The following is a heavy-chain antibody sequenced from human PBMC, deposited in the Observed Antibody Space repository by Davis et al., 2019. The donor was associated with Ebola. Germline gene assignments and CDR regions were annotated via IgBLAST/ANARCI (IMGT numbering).Heavy chain of an antibody. V-gene: IGHV5-51*01. CDR2: IYPGDSDT. CDR3: ARREGTTVTTDHYYYGMDV. Sequence: GESLKISCKGSGYSFTSYWIGWVRQMPGKGLEWMGIIYPGDSDTRYSPSFQGQVTISADKSISTAYLQWSSLKASDTAMYYCARREGTTVTTDHYYYGMDVWGQGTTVTVSS. CDR1: GYSFTSYW. J-gene: IGHJ6*02. D-gene: IGHD4-17*01.